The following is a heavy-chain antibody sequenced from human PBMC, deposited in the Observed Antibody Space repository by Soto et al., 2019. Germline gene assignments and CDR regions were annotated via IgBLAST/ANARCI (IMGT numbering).Heavy chain of an antibody. CDR1: GYTFTYRY. CDR2: VTPFNGDT. D-gene: IGHD4-17*01. Sequence: GASVKVSCKASGYTFTYRYLHWVRQAPGQALEWMGWVTPFNGDTNYAQRFQDRVTITGDRSMSTAYMELSSLRSEDTAMYYCASGHDYGDLHDRAFDIWGQGTMVTVSS. V-gene: IGHV1-45*02. CDR3: ASGHDYGDLHDRAFDI. J-gene: IGHJ3*02.